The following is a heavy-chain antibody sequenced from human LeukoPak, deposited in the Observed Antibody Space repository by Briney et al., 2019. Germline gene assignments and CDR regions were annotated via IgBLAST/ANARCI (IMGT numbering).Heavy chain of an antibody. J-gene: IGHJ4*02. CDR1: GFTFSSYS. Sequence: PGGSLRLSCAASGFTFSSYSMNWVRQAPGKGLEWVSYISSSSSTIYYADSVKGRFTISRDNAKNSLYLQMNSLRAEDTAVYYCARGRILIVGAKGFDYWGQGTLVTVSS. D-gene: IGHD1-26*01. CDR3: ARGRILIVGAKGFDY. V-gene: IGHV3-48*04. CDR2: ISSSSSTI.